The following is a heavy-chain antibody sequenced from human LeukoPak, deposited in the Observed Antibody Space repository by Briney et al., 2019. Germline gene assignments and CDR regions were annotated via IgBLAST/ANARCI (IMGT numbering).Heavy chain of an antibody. J-gene: IGHJ5*02. CDR1: GFTFNSYA. Sequence: GGSLRLSCAASGFTFNSYAMNWVRQAPGKGLEWVSGISGSGGTTYYADSVKGRFTTSRDNPKNTLYLQMNSLRAEDTAVYYCAKDRYSNYGNWFDPWGQGTLVTVFS. CDR3: AKDRYSNYGNWFDP. CDR2: ISGSGGTT. V-gene: IGHV3-23*01. D-gene: IGHD4-11*01.